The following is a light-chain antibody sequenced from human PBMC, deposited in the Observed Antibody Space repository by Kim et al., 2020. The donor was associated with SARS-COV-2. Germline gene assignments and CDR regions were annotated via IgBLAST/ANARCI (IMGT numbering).Light chain of an antibody. J-gene: IGKJ4*01. CDR1: QSVSSSY. V-gene: IGKV3-20*01. CDR3: HLYGSS. CDR2: GAS. Sequence: TLSVSTGERCTLSCRASQSVSSSYLARYQQKPGQAPRLLIHGASSRAAGIPDRFSGSGSETDFTLTISRLEPEDFAVYYCHLYGSSFGGGTRVEI.